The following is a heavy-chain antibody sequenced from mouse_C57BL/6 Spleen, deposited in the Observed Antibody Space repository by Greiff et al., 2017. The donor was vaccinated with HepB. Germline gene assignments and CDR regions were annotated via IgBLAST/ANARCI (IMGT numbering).Heavy chain of an antibody. CDR3: ARRSDWDDFDY. CDR1: GYTFTDYN. V-gene: IGHV1-18*01. CDR2: INPNNGGT. D-gene: IGHD4-1*01. Sequence: VQLKESGPELVKPGASVKIPCKASGYTFTDYNMDWVKQSHGKSLEWIGDINPNNGGTIYNQKFKGKATLTVDKSSSTAYMELRSLTSEDTAVYYCARRSDWDDFDYWGQGTTLTVSS. J-gene: IGHJ2*01.